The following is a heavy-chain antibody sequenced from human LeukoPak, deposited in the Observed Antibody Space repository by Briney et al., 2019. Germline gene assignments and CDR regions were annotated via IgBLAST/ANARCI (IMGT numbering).Heavy chain of an antibody. CDR2: INHSGRT. CDR3: AREPGYCTGGSCYGGWFDP. J-gene: IGHJ5*02. D-gene: IGHD2-15*01. CDR1: GGSITFYY. V-gene: IGHV4-34*01. Sequence: SETLSLTCTVSGGSITFYYWSWIRQPPGKGLEWIGEINHSGRTDYNPSLKSRLTISVDTSKNQFSLKLSSVTAADTAVYYCAREPGYCTGGSCYGGWFDPWGQGTLVTVSS.